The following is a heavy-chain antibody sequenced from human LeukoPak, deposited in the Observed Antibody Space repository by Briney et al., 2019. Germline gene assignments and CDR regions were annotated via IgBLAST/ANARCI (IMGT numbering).Heavy chain of an antibody. CDR1: GFTFSSYA. D-gene: IGHD4-17*01. J-gene: IGHJ6*02. CDR2: ISGSGGST. Sequence: GGSLRLSCAASGFTFSSYAMSWGRQAPGKGLEWVSAISGSGGSTYYADSVKGRFTISRDNSKNTLYLQMNSLRAEDTAVYYCAKDYGDRDYYYGMDVWGQGTTVTVSS. CDR3: AKDYGDRDYYYGMDV. V-gene: IGHV3-23*01.